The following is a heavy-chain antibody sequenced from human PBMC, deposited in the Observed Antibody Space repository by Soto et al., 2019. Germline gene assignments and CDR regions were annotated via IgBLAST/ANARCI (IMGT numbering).Heavy chain of an antibody. D-gene: IGHD2-15*01. V-gene: IGHV3-21*01. CDR3: ARDCSGGSCYPGMDV. J-gene: IGHJ6*02. CDR1: VFNFSSYT. CDR2: ISSSGYI. Sequence: PGWSLRLSCASSVFNFSSYTIKWVRQAPGKRLEWLSSISSSGYIFSTDSVRGRFTISRDNAKNSVYLQINSLRAEDTAVYFCARDCSGGSCYPGMDVWGQGTTVTVSS.